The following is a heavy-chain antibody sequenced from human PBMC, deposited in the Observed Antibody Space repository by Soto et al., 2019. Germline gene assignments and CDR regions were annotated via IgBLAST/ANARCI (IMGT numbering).Heavy chain of an antibody. CDR1: GGSISSYY. V-gene: IGHV4-59*01. J-gene: IGHJ4*02. Sequence: QVQLQESGPGLVKPSETLSLTCTVSGGSISSYYWSWIRQPPGKGLEWIGYIYYSGSTNYNPSLKSRVTISVDTSKNQFSLKLRSVTAADTAVYYCARGGGSGYSYGWGQGTLVTVSS. D-gene: IGHD5-18*01. CDR2: IYYSGST. CDR3: ARGGGSGYSYG.